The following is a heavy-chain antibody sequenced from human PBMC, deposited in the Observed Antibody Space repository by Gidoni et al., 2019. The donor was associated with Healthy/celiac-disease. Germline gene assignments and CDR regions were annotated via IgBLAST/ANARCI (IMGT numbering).Heavy chain of an antibody. CDR3: TRDMKTCSGGSCYSSLDAFDI. V-gene: IGHV3-49*04. D-gene: IGHD2-15*01. J-gene: IGHJ3*02. CDR2: VRSKAFCGTT. CDR1: GFTVGAYA. Sequence: EVQLVESGGGLVQPGRSLRLSCTASGFTVGAYAVIWVRQAPGTGLEWGGFVRSKAFCGTTEDAASVKGRFTISRDDSKSIAYLQMTSLKTEDTAVYYCTRDMKTCSGGSCYSSLDAFDIWGQGTMVTVSS.